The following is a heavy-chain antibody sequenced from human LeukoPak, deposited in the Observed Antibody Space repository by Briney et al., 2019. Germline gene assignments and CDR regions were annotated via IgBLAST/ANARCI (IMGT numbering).Heavy chain of an antibody. CDR2: IDPSGGST. Sequence: ASVKVSFKASGYIFTSYYMHWMRQAPGQGLEWMGIIDPSGGSTSNAQRFQGRVTMTRDTSTSTVYMELGSLRSEDTAVYYCALAARYYYYGMDVWGQGTTVTVSS. CDR3: ALAARYYYYGMDV. V-gene: IGHV1-46*01. D-gene: IGHD6-6*01. CDR1: GYIFTSYY. J-gene: IGHJ6*02.